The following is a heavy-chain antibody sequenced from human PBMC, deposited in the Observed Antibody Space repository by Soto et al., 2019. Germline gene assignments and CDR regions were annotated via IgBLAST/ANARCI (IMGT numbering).Heavy chain of an antibody. J-gene: IGHJ5*02. Sequence: QVQLVQSGAEVKKPGASVRVSCKASGYTFTDYYLHWVRQAPGQGLEWMGWIDPNSGGTQQARKFQGRVTMTRDTSTSTAYMELSRLKSDDTAIYYCARDSPLTPGWFDPWGQGTLVTVSS. D-gene: IGHD4-17*01. CDR1: GYTFTDYY. CDR3: ARDSPLTPGWFDP. CDR2: IDPNSGGT. V-gene: IGHV1-2*07.